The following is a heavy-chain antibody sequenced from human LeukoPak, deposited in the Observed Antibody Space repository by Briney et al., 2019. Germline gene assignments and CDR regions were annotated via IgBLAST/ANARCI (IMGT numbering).Heavy chain of an antibody. CDR1: GGSISSGDYY. Sequence: SQTLSLTCTVSGGSISSGDYYWSWIRQPPGKGLEWIGYIHYSGSTYYNPSLKSRVTISVDTSKNQFSLKLSSVTAADTAVYYCAREGGSYLIDYWGQGTLVTVSS. V-gene: IGHV4-30-4*08. CDR2: IHYSGST. D-gene: IGHD1-26*01. CDR3: AREGGSYLIDY. J-gene: IGHJ4*02.